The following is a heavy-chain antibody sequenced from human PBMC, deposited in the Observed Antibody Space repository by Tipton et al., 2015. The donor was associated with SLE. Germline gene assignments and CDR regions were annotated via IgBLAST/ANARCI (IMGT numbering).Heavy chain of an antibody. CDR1: GFTFSSYS. Sequence: SLRLSCAASGFTFSSYSMNWVRQAPGKGLEWVSFISSSSSYIYYADSVKGRFTISRDNAKNSLYLQMNSLRAEDTAAYYCARGGYSSSWYVYWGQGTLVTVSS. J-gene: IGHJ4*02. V-gene: IGHV3-21*03. CDR2: ISSSSSYI. D-gene: IGHD6-13*01. CDR3: ARGGYSSSWYVY.